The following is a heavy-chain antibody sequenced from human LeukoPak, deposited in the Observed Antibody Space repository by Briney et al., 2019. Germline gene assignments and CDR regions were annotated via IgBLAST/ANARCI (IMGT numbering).Heavy chain of an antibody. CDR2: ISYDGSNK. Sequence: GGSLRLSCAVSGFTFSSYSMNWVRQAPGKGLEWVAVISYDGSNKYYADSVKGRFTISRDNSKNTLYLQMNSLRAEDTAVYYCARINDALEMAELDYWGQGTLVTVSS. V-gene: IGHV3-30*03. J-gene: IGHJ4*02. CDR1: GFTFSSYS. CDR3: ARINDALEMAELDY. D-gene: IGHD5-24*01.